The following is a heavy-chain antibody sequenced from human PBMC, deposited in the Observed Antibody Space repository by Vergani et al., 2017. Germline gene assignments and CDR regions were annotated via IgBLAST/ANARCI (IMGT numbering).Heavy chain of an antibody. CDR2: ISAYNGNT. V-gene: IGHV1-18*01. CDR1: GYTFTSYG. Sequence: QVQLVQSGAEVKKPGASVKVSCKASGYTFTSYGISWVRQAPGQGLEWMGWISAYNGNTNYAQKLQGRVTMTTDTSTSTAYMELRSLRSDDTAVYYCARDRKYDYVWGSYRRRGFDYWGQGTTVTVSS. D-gene: IGHD3-16*02. J-gene: IGHJ4*03. CDR3: ARDRKYDYVWGSYRRRGFDY.